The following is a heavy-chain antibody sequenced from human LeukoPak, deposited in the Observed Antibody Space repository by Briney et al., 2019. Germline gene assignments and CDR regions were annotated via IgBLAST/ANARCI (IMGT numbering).Heavy chain of an antibody. CDR3: ARDADSAAREYFQH. D-gene: IGHD6-6*01. Sequence: SETLSLTCTVSGGSISSYYWSWIRQPPGKGLEWIGYIYYSGSTNYNPSLKSRVTISVDTSKNQFSLKLSSVTAADTAVYYCARDADSAAREYFQHWGQGTLVTVSS. CDR2: IYYSGST. CDR1: GGSISSYY. J-gene: IGHJ1*01. V-gene: IGHV4-59*01.